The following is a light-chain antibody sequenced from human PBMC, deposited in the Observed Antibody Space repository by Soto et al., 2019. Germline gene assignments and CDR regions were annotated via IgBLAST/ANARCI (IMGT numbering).Light chain of an antibody. CDR3: SSFTTSSTWV. Sequence: QSALTQPASVSGSPGQSITISCTGASSDVGNCNCVSWYQQHPGKAPKLMIYEVSNRPSGVSDRFSGCKAGNTASLTISGLQAEDEADYYCSSFTTSSTWVFGGGTKLTVL. J-gene: IGLJ3*02. CDR2: EVS. V-gene: IGLV2-14*01. CDR1: SSDVGNCNC.